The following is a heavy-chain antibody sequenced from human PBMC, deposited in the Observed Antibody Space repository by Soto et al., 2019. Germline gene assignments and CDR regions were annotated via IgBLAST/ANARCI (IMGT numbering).Heavy chain of an antibody. V-gene: IGHV1-69*05. CDR1: VGPLSSYA. J-gene: IGHJ6*02. CDR3: SRTSDFWSGYYYYYGMDV. Sequence: SVKVSCKSSVGPLSSYAISLVRQAPGQGLEWMGGIIPIFGTANYAQKFQGRVTITTDESTSTAYMELSSLRPEDTAVYYCSRTSDFWSGYYYYYGMDVWGQGTTVTVSS. D-gene: IGHD3-3*01. CDR2: IIPIFGTA.